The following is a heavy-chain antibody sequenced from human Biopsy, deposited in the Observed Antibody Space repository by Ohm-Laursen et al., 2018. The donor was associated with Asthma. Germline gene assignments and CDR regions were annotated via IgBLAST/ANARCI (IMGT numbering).Heavy chain of an antibody. J-gene: IGHJ4*02. D-gene: IGHD7-27*01. CDR3: ARHWDWGSFFDY. Sequence: LRLSCTASGFTFSSYAMSWVRQAPGKGLEWMGSISYTGSAYHNPSLKSRVTIPVDTPKNHFSLKLSSVTAADTAVYYCARHWDWGSFFDYWGQGTPVTVSS. CDR2: ISYTGSA. CDR1: GFTFSSYA. V-gene: IGHV4-39*01.